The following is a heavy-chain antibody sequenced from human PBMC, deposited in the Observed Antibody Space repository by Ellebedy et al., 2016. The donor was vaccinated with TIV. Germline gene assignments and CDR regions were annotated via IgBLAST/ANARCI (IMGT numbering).Heavy chain of an antibody. J-gene: IGHJ6*02. CDR3: ARGACSGGSCYLGYYYYYGMDV. V-gene: IGHV1-8*01. CDR1: GYTFTSYD. Sequence: ASVKVSCXASGYTFTSYDINWVRKATGQGLEWMGWMNPNSGNTGYAQKFQGRVTMTRNTSISTAYMELSSLRSEDTAVYYCARGACSGGSCYLGYYYYYGMDVWGQGTTVTVSS. D-gene: IGHD2-15*01. CDR2: MNPNSGNT.